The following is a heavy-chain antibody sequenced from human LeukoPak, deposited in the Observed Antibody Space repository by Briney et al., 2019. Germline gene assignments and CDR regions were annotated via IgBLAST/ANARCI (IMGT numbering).Heavy chain of an antibody. D-gene: IGHD3-22*01. CDR3: ARAALYYDSSGYRGGNWFDP. Sequence: SVKVSCKASGGTFSSHAISWVRQAPGQGLEWMGGIIPIFGTANYAQKFQGRVTITADESTSTAYMELSSLRSEDTAVYYCARAALYYDSSGYRGGNWFDPWGQGTLVTVSS. CDR1: GGTFSSHA. V-gene: IGHV1-69*13. J-gene: IGHJ5*02. CDR2: IIPIFGTA.